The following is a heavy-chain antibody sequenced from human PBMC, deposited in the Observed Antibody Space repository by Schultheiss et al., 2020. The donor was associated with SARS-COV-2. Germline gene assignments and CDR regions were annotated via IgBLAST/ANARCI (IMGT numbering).Heavy chain of an antibody. V-gene: IGHV3-11*06. Sequence: GESLKISCAASGFTFSDYYMSWIRQAPGKGLEWVSYISSSSSYTNYADSVKGRFTISRDNAKNSLYLQMNSLRAEDTAVYYCAREGTIFGVVISCWGQGTLVTVSS. D-gene: IGHD3-3*01. CDR3: AREGTIFGVVISC. CDR1: GFTFSDYY. J-gene: IGHJ4*02. CDR2: ISSSSSYT.